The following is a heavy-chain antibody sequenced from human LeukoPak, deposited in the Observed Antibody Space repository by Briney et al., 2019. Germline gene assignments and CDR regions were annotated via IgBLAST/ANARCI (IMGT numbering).Heavy chain of an antibody. CDR1: GFTFSSYA. CDR3: ASPMAAAEYYFDY. V-gene: IGHV3-30*04. Sequence: GRSLRLSCAASGFTFSSYAMHWVRQAPGKGLEWVAVISYDGSNKYYADSVKGRFTISRDNSKNTLYLQMNSLRAEDTAVSYCASPMAAAEYYFDYWGQGTLVTVSS. J-gene: IGHJ4*02. CDR2: ISYDGSNK. D-gene: IGHD6-13*01.